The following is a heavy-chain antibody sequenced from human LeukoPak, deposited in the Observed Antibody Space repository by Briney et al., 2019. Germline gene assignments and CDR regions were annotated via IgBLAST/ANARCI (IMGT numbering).Heavy chain of an antibody. V-gene: IGHV1-2*02. CDR2: INPNSGGT. J-gene: IGHJ4*02. CDR3: ARDDSPVVVVPAAMIPY. D-gene: IGHD2-2*01. Sequence: ASVKASCKASGYTFTGYYMHWVRQAPGQGLEWMGWINPNSGGTNYAQKFQGRVTMTRDTSISTAYMELSRLRSDDTAVYYCARDDSPVVVVPAAMIPYWGQGTLVTVSS. CDR1: GYTFTGYY.